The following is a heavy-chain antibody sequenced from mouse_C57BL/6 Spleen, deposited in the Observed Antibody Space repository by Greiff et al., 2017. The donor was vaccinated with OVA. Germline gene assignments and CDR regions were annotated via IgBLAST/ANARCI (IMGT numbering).Heavy chain of an antibody. J-gene: IGHJ3*01. D-gene: IGHD2-4*01. V-gene: IGHV1-64*01. CDR3: ARWDYDYPFFAY. Sequence: VQLQQPGAELVKPGASVKLSCKASGYTFTSYWMHWVKQRPGQGLEWIGMIHPNSGSTNYNEKFKSKATLTVDKSSSTAYMQLSSLTSEDSAVYYCARWDYDYPFFAYWGQGTLVTVSA. CDR2: IHPNSGST. CDR1: GYTFTSYW.